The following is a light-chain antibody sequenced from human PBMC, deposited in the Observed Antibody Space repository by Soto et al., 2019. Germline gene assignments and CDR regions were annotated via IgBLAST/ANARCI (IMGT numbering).Light chain of an antibody. CDR2: GAS. J-gene: IGKJ1*01. V-gene: IGKV3-11*01. CDR1: QSVSIY. CDR3: QQRSNWPPA. Sequence: PGARATLSCRASQSVSIYLAWYQQKPGQAPRLLIYGASNRATGIPARFSGSGSGTDFTLTISSLEPEDFAVYYCQQRSNWPPAFGQGTRVEIK.